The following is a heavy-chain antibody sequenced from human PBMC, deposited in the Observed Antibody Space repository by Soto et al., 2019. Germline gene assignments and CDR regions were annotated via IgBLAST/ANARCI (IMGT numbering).Heavy chain of an antibody. CDR1: GFVFEVYW. V-gene: IGHV3-74*01. CDR3: ARESEDLTSNFDY. CDR2: ISDDGART. Sequence: GGSLRLSCVASGFVFEVYWMHWVRQVPGKGLEWVSRISDDGARTDYGDSMKGRFTISRDNAKNSLYLEMNSLRAEDTAVYYCARESEDLTSNFDYWGQGTLVTVSS. J-gene: IGHJ4*02.